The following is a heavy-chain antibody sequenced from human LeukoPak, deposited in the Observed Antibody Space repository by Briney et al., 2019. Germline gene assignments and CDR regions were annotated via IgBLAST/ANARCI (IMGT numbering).Heavy chain of an antibody. Sequence: PGGSLRLSCAASGYTFSSYAMHWVRQAPGKGLEYVSAISSNGGSTYYANSVKGRFTISRDNSKNTLYLQMGSLRAEDMAVYYCARSAFSVEMATINWGQGTLVTVSS. CDR1: GYTFSSYA. CDR2: ISSNGGST. V-gene: IGHV3-64*01. CDR3: ARSAFSVEMATIN. J-gene: IGHJ4*02. D-gene: IGHD5-24*01.